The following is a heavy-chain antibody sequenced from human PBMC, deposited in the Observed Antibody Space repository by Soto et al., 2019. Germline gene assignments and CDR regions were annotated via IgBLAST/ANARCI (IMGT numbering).Heavy chain of an antibody. CDR2: IDYSGNT. V-gene: IGHV4-59*08. CDR3: ARAYTGYDCFDY. Sequence: SETLSLTCTVSGCSISSYYWSWIRQPPGKGLEWIGYIDYSGNTNYNPSLKSRVTISVDKSKNQFSLQLSSVTAADTAVYYCARAYTGYDCFDYWGQGTLVTVSS. CDR1: GCSISSYY. J-gene: IGHJ5*01. D-gene: IGHD5-12*01.